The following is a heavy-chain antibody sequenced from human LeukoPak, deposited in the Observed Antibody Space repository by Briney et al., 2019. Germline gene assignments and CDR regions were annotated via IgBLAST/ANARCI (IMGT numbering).Heavy chain of an antibody. J-gene: IGHJ5*02. CDR3: ARERRSPGIKCFDP. V-gene: IGHV4-34*01. Sequence: SETLSLTCAVYGGSFSDDSRTRLRQSPGEGLEWIGEINHSGLTKYNPSLKSRVSISVEMSKKQFSLKLTSVTAADTAVYYCARERRSPGIKCFDPWGQGTLVTVSS. CDR2: INHSGLT. D-gene: IGHD5-12*01. CDR1: GGSFSDDS.